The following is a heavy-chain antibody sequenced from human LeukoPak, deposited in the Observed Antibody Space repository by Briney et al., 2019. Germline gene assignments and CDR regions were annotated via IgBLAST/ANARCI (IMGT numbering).Heavy chain of an antibody. CDR2: INGDGGRT. J-gene: IGHJ3*02. V-gene: IGHV3-74*01. CDR3: ARMTAHAFDI. Sequence: GGSLRLSCAASGFTFSSYSMNWVRQAPGKGLVWVSCINGDGGRTNYADSVKGRFTISRDNAKNTLYLQMNSLRAEDTAVYYCARMTAHAFDIWGQGTMVTVSS. D-gene: IGHD2-21*02. CDR1: GFTFSSYS.